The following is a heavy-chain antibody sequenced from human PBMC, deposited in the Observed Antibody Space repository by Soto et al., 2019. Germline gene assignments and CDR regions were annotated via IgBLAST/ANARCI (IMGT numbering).Heavy chain of an antibody. V-gene: IGHV4-30-2*01. CDR1: GDSISSPLYS. CDR3: ARFAGGFNWFDP. Sequence: PSETLSLTCAVSGDSISSPLYSWSWIRQPPGKGLEWIGHIYNSGTTYYNPSLENRVTISLDWSKNHFSLRLNSGTAADTAVYFCARFAGGFNWFDPWGQGILVTVSS. J-gene: IGHJ5*02. D-gene: IGHD2-8*02. CDR2: IYNSGTT.